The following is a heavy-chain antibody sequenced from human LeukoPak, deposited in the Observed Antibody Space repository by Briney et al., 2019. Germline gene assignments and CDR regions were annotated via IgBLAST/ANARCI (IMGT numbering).Heavy chain of an antibody. V-gene: IGHV3-48*03. CDR3: ARGTTYYYDSSGYYRTNDAFDI. CDR2: ISSSGSTI. J-gene: IGHJ3*02. Sequence: PGGSLRLSCAASGFTFSSYEMNWVRQAPGKGLEWVSYISSSGSTIYYADSVKGRFTISRDNAKNSLYLQMNSLRAEDTAVYYCARGTTYYYDSSGYYRTNDAFDIWGQGTMVTVSS. CDR1: GFTFSSYE. D-gene: IGHD3-22*01.